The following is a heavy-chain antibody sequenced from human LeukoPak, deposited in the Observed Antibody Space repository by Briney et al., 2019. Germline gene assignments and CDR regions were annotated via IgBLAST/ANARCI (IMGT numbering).Heavy chain of an antibody. CDR2: INPSGGST. Sequence: GASVRVSCKASGYTFTTYYMHWVRQAPGQGLEWMGIINPSGGSTSYTQKFQGRVTMTRDTSTSTVYMELSSLRSEDTAVYYCAIKGDCSGGSCYSLDYWGQGTLVTVSS. V-gene: IGHV1-46*01. CDR1: GYTFTTYY. J-gene: IGHJ4*02. CDR3: AIKGDCSGGSCYSLDY. D-gene: IGHD2-15*01.